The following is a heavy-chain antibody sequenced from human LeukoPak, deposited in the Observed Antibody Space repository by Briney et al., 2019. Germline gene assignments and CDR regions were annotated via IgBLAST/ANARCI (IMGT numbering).Heavy chain of an antibody. Sequence: PSETLSLTCTVSGGSISSSSYYWGWIRQPPGKGLEWLGSIYYSGSTYYNPSLKSRVTISVDTSKNQFSLKLSSVTAADTAVYYCARQEEYYGSGSYFDYWGQGTLVTVSS. V-gene: IGHV4-39*01. J-gene: IGHJ4*02. CDR3: ARQEEYYGSGSYFDY. D-gene: IGHD3-10*01. CDR1: GGSISSSSYY. CDR2: IYYSGST.